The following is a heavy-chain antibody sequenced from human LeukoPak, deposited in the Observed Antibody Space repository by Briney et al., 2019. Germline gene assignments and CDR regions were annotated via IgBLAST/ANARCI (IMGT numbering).Heavy chain of an antibody. CDR2: ISAYNGNT. CDR3: ARDKVVGGYYIDAFDI. D-gene: IGHD3-3*01. Sequence: ASVKVSCKASGYTFTSYGISWVRQAPGQGLEWMGWISAYNGNTNYAQRLQGRVTMTTDTSTSTAYMELRSLRSDDTAVYYCARDKVVGGYYIDAFDIWGQGAMVTVSS. J-gene: IGHJ3*02. V-gene: IGHV1-18*01. CDR1: GYTFTSYG.